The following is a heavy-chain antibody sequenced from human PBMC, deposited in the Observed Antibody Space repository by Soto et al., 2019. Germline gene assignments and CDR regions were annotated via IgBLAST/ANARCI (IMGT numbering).Heavy chain of an antibody. Sequence: QVQLVQSGAEVKKPGASVKVSCKASGYTFTSYDINWVRQATGQGREWMGWMNPNSGNAACAQKFQGRVTMTRNTSIRTAYMPLSSLRSEETAVYYCAREVRGGTSDYWGQGALVTVSS. V-gene: IGHV1-8*01. CDR2: MNPNSGNA. CDR3: AREVRGGTSDY. D-gene: IGHD1-7*01. CDR1: GYTFTSYD. J-gene: IGHJ4*02.